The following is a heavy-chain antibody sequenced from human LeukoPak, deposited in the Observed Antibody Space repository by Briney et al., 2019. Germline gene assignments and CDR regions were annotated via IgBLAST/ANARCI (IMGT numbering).Heavy chain of an antibody. CDR1: GFTFSSYW. D-gene: IGHD3-3*01. V-gene: IGHV3-74*01. CDR3: ARDPEWLLYRYLDY. Sequence: PRGSLRLSCAASGFTFSSYWMHWVRQAPGKGLVWVSRINSDGSSTSYADSVKGRFTISRDNAKNTLYLQMNSLRAEDTAVYYCARDPEWLLYRYLDYWGQGTLVTVSS. CDR2: INSDGSST. J-gene: IGHJ4*02.